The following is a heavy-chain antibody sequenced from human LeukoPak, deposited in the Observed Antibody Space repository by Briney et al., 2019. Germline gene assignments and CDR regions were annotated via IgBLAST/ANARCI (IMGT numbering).Heavy chain of an antibody. CDR3: ARDSDWILFDY. Sequence: GGSLRLSCAASGFTFNTYWMHWVRQAPGKGLVWVARANREGTTTAYADSVKGRFIISRDNSKNTLYLQMNNLRAEDTAVYYRARDSDWILFDYWGQGTPVTVSS. CDR1: GFTFNTYW. D-gene: IGHD2-2*03. CDR2: ANREGTTT. V-gene: IGHV3-74*03. J-gene: IGHJ4*02.